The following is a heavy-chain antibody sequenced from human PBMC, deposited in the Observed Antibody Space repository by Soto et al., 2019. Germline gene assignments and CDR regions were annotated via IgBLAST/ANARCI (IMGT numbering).Heavy chain of an antibody. CDR2: IIPIFGTA. D-gene: IGHD3-10*01. CDR3: ARDPRVGGVISLTYYSGMDV. Sequence: QVQLVQSGAEVKKPGASVKVSCKASGGTFSSYAISWVRQAPGQGLEWMGGIIPIFGTANYAQKFQGRVTITADESTSTAYMELSSLRSADTAVYYCARDPRVGGVISLTYYSGMDVWGQGTTVTVSS. V-gene: IGHV1-69*01. J-gene: IGHJ6*02. CDR1: GGTFSSYA.